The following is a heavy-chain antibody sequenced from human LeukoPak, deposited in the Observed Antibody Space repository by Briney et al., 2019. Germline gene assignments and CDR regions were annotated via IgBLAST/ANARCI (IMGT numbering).Heavy chain of an antibody. CDR1: GGSFTTHY. D-gene: IGHD3-22*01. CDR3: ASDSISMNAFDA. J-gene: IGHJ3*01. Sequence: SETLSLTCTVSGGSFTTHYWSWIRQPPGKGLEVIGYISYIGSTNYNPSLKGRVTISIDTSKNEVSLMLTSVTAADTAVYYCASDSISMNAFDAWGQGTMVTVSS. V-gene: IGHV4-59*11. CDR2: ISYIGST.